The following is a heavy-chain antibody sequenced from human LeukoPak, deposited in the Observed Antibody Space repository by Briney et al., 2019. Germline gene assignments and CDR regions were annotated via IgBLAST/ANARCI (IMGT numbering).Heavy chain of an antibody. Sequence: SETLSLTCAVSGGSISSSNWWSWIRQSPGKGLEWIGSIYNSGSTYHNPSLKSRGTISVDTSKNQFSLRLTSVTAADTAVYYCARASAIAVTGSFWFDPWGQGTLVTVSS. J-gene: IGHJ5*02. CDR1: GGSISSSNW. CDR2: IYNSGST. V-gene: IGHV4-4*02. D-gene: IGHD6-19*01. CDR3: ARASAIAVTGSFWFDP.